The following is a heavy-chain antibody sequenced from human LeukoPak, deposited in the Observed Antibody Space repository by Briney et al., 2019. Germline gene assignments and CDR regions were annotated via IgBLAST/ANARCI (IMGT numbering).Heavy chain of an antibody. D-gene: IGHD3-3*01. CDR1: GGSISSHY. V-gene: IGHV4-59*11. Sequence: SETLSLTCTVSGGSISSHYWSWIRQPPGKGLEWIGYIYYSGSTNYNPSLKSRVTISVDTSKNQFSLKLSSVTAADTAVYYCASSSGYDFWSGPGNYWGQGTLVTVSS. J-gene: IGHJ4*02. CDR2: IYYSGST. CDR3: ASSSGYDFWSGPGNY.